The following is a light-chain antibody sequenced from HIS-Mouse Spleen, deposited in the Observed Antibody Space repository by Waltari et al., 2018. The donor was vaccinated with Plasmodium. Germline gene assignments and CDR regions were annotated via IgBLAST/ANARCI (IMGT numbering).Light chain of an antibody. J-gene: IGKJ3*01. CDR1: QSVSSN. Sequence: EIVMTQSPATLSVSPGERATLSCRASQSVSSNLAWYQQKPGQAPRLLIYGESPRATGIPARSSGSGSGQEFPFTIRSLQFEDFAVYSCQQYITCPFPSGPGPKVVI. V-gene: IGKV3-15*01. CDR3: QQYITCPFP. CDR2: GES.